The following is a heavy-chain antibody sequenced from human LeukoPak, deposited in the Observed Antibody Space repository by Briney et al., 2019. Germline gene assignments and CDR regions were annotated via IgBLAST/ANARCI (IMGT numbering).Heavy chain of an antibody. CDR3: ARGHNTYYYDSSGYPYDY. Sequence: ASVKVSCKASGYTFTSYGISWVRQAPGQGLEWMGWISAYNGNTNYAQKLQGRVTMTTDTSTSTAYMELRSLRSDDTAVYYRARGHNTYYYDSSGYPYDYWGQGTLVTVSS. J-gene: IGHJ4*02. CDR1: GYTFTSYG. D-gene: IGHD3-22*01. V-gene: IGHV1-18*01. CDR2: ISAYNGNT.